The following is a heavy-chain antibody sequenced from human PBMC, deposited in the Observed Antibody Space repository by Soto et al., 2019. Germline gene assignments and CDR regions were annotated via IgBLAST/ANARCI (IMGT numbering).Heavy chain of an antibody. D-gene: IGHD3-10*01. CDR2: INHSGST. Sequence: PSETLSLTCAVYGGSFSGYYWSWIRQPPGKGLEWIGEINHSGSTNYNPSLKSRVTISVDTSKNQFSLKLSSVTAADTAVYYCARGRSSYYGSGSSETFDYWGQGTLVTVSP. CDR1: GGSFSGYY. V-gene: IGHV4-34*01. CDR3: ARGRSSYYGSGSSETFDY. J-gene: IGHJ4*02.